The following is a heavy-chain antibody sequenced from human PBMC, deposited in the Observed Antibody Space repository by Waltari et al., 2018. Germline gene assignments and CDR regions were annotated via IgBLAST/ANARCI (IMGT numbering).Heavy chain of an antibody. CDR1: DSTFRSYP. CDR2: ISFDGSIQ. V-gene: IGHV3-30-3*01. D-gene: IGHD3-22*01. J-gene: IGHJ4*02. CDR3: ARGYYDSRGYPPHY. Sequence: QVQLVESGGGVVQPGRSLRLSRVASDSTFRSYPMHWVRQAPGKGLEWVAVISFDGSIQYYADSVKGRFIISRDNSKKTLYLQTGSLRADDTAVYYCARGYYDSRGYPPHYWGQGTLVTVSS.